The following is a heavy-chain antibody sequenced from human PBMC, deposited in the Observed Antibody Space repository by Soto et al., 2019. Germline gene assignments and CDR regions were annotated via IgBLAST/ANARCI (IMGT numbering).Heavy chain of an antibody. CDR2: VYYSGST. J-gene: IGHJ4*02. V-gene: IGHV4-59*01. CDR3: AKYRRTEADGYTLDF. CDR1: GGSISGYY. D-gene: IGHD5-12*01. Sequence: KTSETLSLTCTISGGSISGYYWSWIRQPPGKGLEWIGYVYYSGSTNYNPSLESRVTISIDTSKNQFSLKLTSVTAADTAVYYCAKYRRTEADGYTLDFWGQGTLVTVSS.